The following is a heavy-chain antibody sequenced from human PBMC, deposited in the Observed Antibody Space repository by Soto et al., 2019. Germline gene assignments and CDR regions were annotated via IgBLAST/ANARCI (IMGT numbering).Heavy chain of an antibody. CDR3: AILGIFEVAARDIFYY. CDR2: ISAYNGNT. Sequence: GASVKVSCKDSGYTFTNYAIRWVRQAPGQGLEWMGWISAYNGNTNYAQKLQGRVTMTTDTSTSTAYMELRSLRSDDTAVYYCAILGIFEVAARDIFYYWGQGSLVTGSS. V-gene: IGHV1-18*04. J-gene: IGHJ4*02. CDR1: GYTFTNYA. D-gene: IGHD3-3*01.